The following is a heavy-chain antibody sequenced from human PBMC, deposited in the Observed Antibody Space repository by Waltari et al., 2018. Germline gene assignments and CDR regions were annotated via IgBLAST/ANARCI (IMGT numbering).Heavy chain of an antibody. J-gene: IGHJ4*02. Sequence: QLQLQESGPGLVKPSETLSLTCTVSGGSISSSSYYWGWIRQPPGKGLEWIGSIYYSGSTYYNPSLKSRVTISVDTSKNQFSLKLSSVTAADTAVYYCARLGGSDFPGYFDYWGQGTLVTVSS. V-gene: IGHV4-39*01. CDR1: GGSISSSSYY. CDR3: ARLGGSDFPGYFDY. CDR2: IYYSGST. D-gene: IGHD1-26*01.